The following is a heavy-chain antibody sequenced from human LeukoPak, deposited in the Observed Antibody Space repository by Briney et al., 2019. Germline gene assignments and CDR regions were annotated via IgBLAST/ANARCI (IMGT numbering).Heavy chain of an antibody. J-gene: IGHJ5*02. V-gene: IGHV3-74*01. Sequence: GGSPRLSCVASGFTFSSYWMHWVRQAPGKGLVWVSRINSDGSTTTYADSVKGRFTISRDNAKNTLYLQMNSLRAEDTAIYYCAILTGIAAAAWGQGTLVTVSS. D-gene: IGHD6-13*01. CDR1: GFTFSSYW. CDR2: INSDGSTT. CDR3: AILTGIAAAA.